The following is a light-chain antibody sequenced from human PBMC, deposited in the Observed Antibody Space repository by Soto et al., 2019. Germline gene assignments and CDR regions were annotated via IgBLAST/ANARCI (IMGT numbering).Light chain of an antibody. J-gene: IGLJ2*01. Sequence: QSALTQPPSASGSPGQSVTNSCTGTSSDVGVYNYVSWYQQHPGKAPKLLIYEVSKRPSGVPDRFSGSKSGNTASLTVSGLQAEDEADFYCSSYAGSNNVVFGGGTKVTVL. CDR1: SSDVGVYNY. CDR2: EVS. V-gene: IGLV2-8*01. CDR3: SSYAGSNNVV.